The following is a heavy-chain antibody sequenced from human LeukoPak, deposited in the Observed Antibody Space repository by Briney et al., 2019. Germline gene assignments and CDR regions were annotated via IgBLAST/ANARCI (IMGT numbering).Heavy chain of an antibody. Sequence: PGGSLRLSCAASGFTFSSYAMHWVRQAPGKGLEWVAGISYDGSKKYYADSVKGGFTISRDNSKNTLYLQMNSLRAEDTAVYYCARVDYGSGSYYAFDIWGQGTMVTVSS. CDR2: ISYDGSKK. CDR1: GFTFSSYA. V-gene: IGHV3-30*04. D-gene: IGHD3-10*01. CDR3: ARVDYGSGSYYAFDI. J-gene: IGHJ3*02.